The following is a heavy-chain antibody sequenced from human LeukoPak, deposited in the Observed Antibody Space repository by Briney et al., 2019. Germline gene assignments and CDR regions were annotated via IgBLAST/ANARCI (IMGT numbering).Heavy chain of an antibody. V-gene: IGHV4-38-2*01. J-gene: IGHJ4*02. CDR3: ARVGGITGTTFFDY. CDR1: GYSISSGYY. Sequence: LETLSLTCAVSGYSISSGYYWGWIRQPPGKGLEWIGSIYHSGSTYYNPSLKSRVTISVDTSKNQFSLKLSSVTAADTAVYYCARVGGITGTTFFDYWGQGTLVTVSS. D-gene: IGHD1-20*01. CDR2: IYHSGST.